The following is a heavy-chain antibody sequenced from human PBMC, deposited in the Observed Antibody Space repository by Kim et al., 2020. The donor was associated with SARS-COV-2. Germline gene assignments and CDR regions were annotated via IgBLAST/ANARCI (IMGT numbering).Heavy chain of an antibody. D-gene: IGHD3-16*01. V-gene: IGHV4-34*01. Sequence: SETLSLTCAVYGGSFSGYYWSWIRQPPGKGLEWIGEINHSGSTNYNPSLKSRVTISVDTSKNQFSLKLSSVTAADTAVYYCARGCPYIYVSQAGYYMDVWGKGTTVTVSS. CDR3: ARGCPYIYVSQAGYYMDV. J-gene: IGHJ6*03. CDR2: INHSGST. CDR1: GGSFSGYY.